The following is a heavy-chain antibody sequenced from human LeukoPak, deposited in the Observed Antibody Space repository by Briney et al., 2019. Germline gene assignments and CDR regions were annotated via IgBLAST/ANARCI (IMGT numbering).Heavy chain of an antibody. CDR3: AKDSLIARWLVRCDY. J-gene: IGHJ4*02. CDR2: IKRDGSEK. D-gene: IGHD6-19*01. Sequence: PGGSLRLSCAASGFTFSSYWMSWVRQAPGKGLEWVANIKRDGSEKYYVDSVKGRFTISRDNSKNTLYLQMNSLRAEDTAVYYCAKDSLIARWLVRCDYWGQGTLVTVSS. CDR1: GFTFSSYW. V-gene: IGHV3-7*03.